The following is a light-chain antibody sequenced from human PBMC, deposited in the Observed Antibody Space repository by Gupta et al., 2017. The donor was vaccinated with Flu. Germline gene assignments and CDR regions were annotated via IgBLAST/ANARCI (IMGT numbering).Light chain of an antibody. CDR1: QGIGSF. V-gene: IGKV1-8*01. J-gene: IGKJ1*01. CDR2: DAS. Sequence: PSSVSASTGDGVTISCQAIQGIGSFLAWYQQKPGRAPNLLIFDASTLQIGVPSRFSGSESGTVFTLTISRLQSEDFATYYCQQEDNWPMTFGLGTKVEVK. CDR3: QQEDNWPMT.